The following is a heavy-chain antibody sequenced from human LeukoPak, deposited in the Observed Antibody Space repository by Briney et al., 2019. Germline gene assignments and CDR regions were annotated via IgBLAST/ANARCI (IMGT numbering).Heavy chain of an antibody. CDR1: GGSISSYY. J-gene: IGHJ4*02. Sequence: SETLSLTCTVSGGSISSYYWSWIRQPAGKGPEWIGRIYSSGIINYNPSLKSRVTMSLDNSKNQLSLKLSYVTAADTAVYYCARDTGKSGYPDYWGQGTLVTVSS. CDR2: IYSSGII. CDR3: ARDTGKSGYPDY. D-gene: IGHD3-3*01. V-gene: IGHV4-4*07.